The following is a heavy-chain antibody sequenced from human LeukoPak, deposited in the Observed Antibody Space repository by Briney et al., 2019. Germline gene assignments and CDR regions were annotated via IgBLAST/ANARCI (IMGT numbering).Heavy chain of an antibody. CDR1: GFTFSSYS. D-gene: IGHD6-13*01. J-gene: IGHJ4*02. Sequence: GGSLRLSCGASGFTFSSYSMNWVRQAPGKGLEWVSYISGSTGTIYYADSVTGRFTIFRDNANNSLFLQMNSLRAEDSAIYYCARGSGAAGRVYYFDYWGQGTLVTVSS. CDR3: ARGSGAAGRVYYFDY. CDR2: ISGSTGTI. V-gene: IGHV3-48*01.